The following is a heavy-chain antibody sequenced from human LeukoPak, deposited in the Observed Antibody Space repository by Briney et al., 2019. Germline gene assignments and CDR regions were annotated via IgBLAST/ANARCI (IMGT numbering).Heavy chain of an antibody. CDR2: ISGGDSGRT. CDR3: LHPAYGY. V-gene: IGHV3-23*01. Sequence: PGGSLRLSCDVSGFDFKSYAMTWVRQAPGKELEWVSAISGGDSGRTSYTDSVKGRFTISRDNSRQTLYLQMNSLRADDTAVYYCLHPAYGYWGQGTLVTVSS. D-gene: IGHD4-17*01. J-gene: IGHJ4*02. CDR1: GFDFKSYA.